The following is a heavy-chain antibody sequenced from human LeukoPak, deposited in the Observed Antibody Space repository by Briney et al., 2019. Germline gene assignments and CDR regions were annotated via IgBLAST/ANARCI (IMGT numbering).Heavy chain of an antibody. CDR3: ARGATGYSSSWYEDWFDP. V-gene: IGHV4-59*01. Sequence: PSETLSLTCAVSGGSISSYYWGWIRQPPGKGLEWIGYIYYSGSTNYNPSLKSRVTISVDTSKNQFSLKLSSVTAADTAVCYCARGATGYSSSWYEDWFDPWGQGTLVTVSS. CDR2: IYYSGST. CDR1: GGSISSYY. J-gene: IGHJ5*02. D-gene: IGHD6-13*01.